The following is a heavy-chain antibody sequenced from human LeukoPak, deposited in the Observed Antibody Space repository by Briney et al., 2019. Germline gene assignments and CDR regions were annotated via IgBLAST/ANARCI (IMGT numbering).Heavy chain of an antibody. J-gene: IGHJ5*02. CDR3: ACSLGYCSGGSCWFDP. CDR2: INHSGST. D-gene: IGHD2-15*01. V-gene: IGHV4-4*02. CDR1: GGSISSSNW. Sequence: SGTLSLTCAVSGGSISSSNWWSWVRQPPGKGLEWIGEINHSGSTNYNPSLKSRVTISVDTSKNQFSLKLSSVTAADTAVYYCACSLGYCSGGSCWFDPWGQGTLVTVSS.